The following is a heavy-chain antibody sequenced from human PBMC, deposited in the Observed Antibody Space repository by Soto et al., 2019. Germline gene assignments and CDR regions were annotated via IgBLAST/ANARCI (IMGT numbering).Heavy chain of an antibody. J-gene: IGHJ6*03. CDR1: GYTFTSYD. V-gene: IGHV1-8*01. Sequence: AASVKVSCKASGYTFTSYDINWVRQATGQGLEWMGWMNPNSGNTGYAQKFQGRVTMTRNTSISTAYMELSSLRSEDTAVYYCASGVSMVATTYYYYMDVWGKGTTVTVSS. CDR2: MNPNSGNT. CDR3: ASGVSMVATTYYYYMDV. D-gene: IGHD5-12*01.